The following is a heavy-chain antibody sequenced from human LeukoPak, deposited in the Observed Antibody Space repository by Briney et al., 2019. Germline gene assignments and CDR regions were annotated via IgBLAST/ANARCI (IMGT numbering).Heavy chain of an antibody. Sequence: SETMSLTCAVSGGSISSSNWWSWVRQPPGKGLEWIGEIYHSGSTNYNPSLKSRVTISVDKSKNQFSLKLSSVTAADTAVYYCARACPYSSGWYYFDYWGQGTLVTVSS. CDR3: ARACPYSSGWYYFDY. V-gene: IGHV4-4*02. CDR2: IYHSGST. D-gene: IGHD6-19*01. J-gene: IGHJ4*02. CDR1: GGSISSSNW.